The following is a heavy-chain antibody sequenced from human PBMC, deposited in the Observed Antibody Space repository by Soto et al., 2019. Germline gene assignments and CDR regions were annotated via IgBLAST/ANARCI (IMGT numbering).Heavy chain of an antibody. CDR1: GFTFSDYY. V-gene: IGHV3-11*01. CDR3: ARVLNWGSSYYGMDV. J-gene: IGHJ6*02. CDR2: ISSSGSTI. D-gene: IGHD7-27*01. Sequence: SCAASGFTFSDYYMSWIRQAPGKGLEWVSYISSSGSTIYYADSVKGRFTISRDNAKNSLYLQMNSLRAEDTAVYYCARVLNWGSSYYGMDVWGQGTTVTVSS.